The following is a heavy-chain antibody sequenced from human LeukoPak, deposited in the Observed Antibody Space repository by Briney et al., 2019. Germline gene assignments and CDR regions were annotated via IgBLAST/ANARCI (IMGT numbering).Heavy chain of an antibody. CDR1: GFTSSSYS. V-gene: IGHV3-48*04. J-gene: IGHJ4*02. D-gene: IGHD1-26*01. CDR3: ARVGEGAAKD. CDR2: ISSSSSTI. Sequence: GGSLRLSCAASGFTSSSYSMNWVRQAPGKGLEWVSYISSSSSTIYYADSVKGRFTISRDNAKNSLYLQMNSLRVEDTAVYYCARVGEGAAKDWGQGTLVTVSS.